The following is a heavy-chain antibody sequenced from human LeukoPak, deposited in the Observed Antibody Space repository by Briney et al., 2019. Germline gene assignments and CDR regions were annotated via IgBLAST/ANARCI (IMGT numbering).Heavy chain of an antibody. CDR3: VRDRELNY. CDR1: GASVSSNSYY. V-gene: IGHV4-61*01. Sequence: SETLSLTCTVSGASVSSNSYYWSWIRQPPGKGLEWIGYIYNSGSTNYNPSLKSRVTISVDTSKNQFSLNLGSVTAADTAVYYCVRDRELNYWGQGTLVTVSS. D-gene: IGHD3-10*01. CDR2: IYNSGST. J-gene: IGHJ4*02.